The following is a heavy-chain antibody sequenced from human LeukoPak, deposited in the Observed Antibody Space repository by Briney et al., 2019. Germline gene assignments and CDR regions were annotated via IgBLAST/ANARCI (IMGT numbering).Heavy chain of an antibody. Sequence: GGSLRLSCAASGFTFSSYAMSWVRQAPGKGLEWVSAISDSGGSTYYADSVKGRFTISRDNAKNTLYLQMNSLRAEDTAVYYCARETISGWCRMVWCFGMDDWGKGTTVTVSS. CDR1: GFTFSSYA. D-gene: IGHD6-19*01. V-gene: IGHV3-23*01. CDR3: ARETISGWCRMVWCFGMDD. CDR2: ISDSGGST. J-gene: IGHJ6*04.